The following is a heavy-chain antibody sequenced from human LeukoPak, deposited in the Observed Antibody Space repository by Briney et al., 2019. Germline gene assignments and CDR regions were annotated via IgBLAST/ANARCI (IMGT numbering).Heavy chain of an antibody. Sequence: PGSSLRLSYAASGFTFSSSAMSWVRQAPGKGLEWVSAISGSGGSTYYYADSVKGRFTISRDNSKNTLYLQMNSLRAEDTAVYYCAKVSGYCTNGVRFSYYWGQGTLVTVSS. CDR1: GFTFSSSA. D-gene: IGHD2-8*01. CDR2: ISGSGGST. J-gene: IGHJ4*02. CDR3: AKVSGYCTNGVRFSYY. V-gene: IGHV3-23*01.